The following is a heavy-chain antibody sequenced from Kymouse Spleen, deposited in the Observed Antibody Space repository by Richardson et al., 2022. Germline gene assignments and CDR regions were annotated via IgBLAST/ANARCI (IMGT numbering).Heavy chain of an antibody. D-gene: IGHD6-6*01. J-gene: IGHJ4*02. CDR2: INHSGST. CDR1: GGSFSGYY. CDR3: ARVAAARHFDY. Sequence: QVQLQQWGAGLLKPSETLSLTCAVYGGSFSGYYWSWIRQPPGKGLEWIGEINHSGSTNYNPSLKSRVTISVDTSKNQFSLKLSSVTAADTAVYYCARVAAARHFDYWGQGTLVTVSS. V-gene: IGHV4-34*01.